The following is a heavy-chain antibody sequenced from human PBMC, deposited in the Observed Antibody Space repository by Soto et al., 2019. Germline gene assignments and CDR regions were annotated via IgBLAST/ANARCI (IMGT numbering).Heavy chain of an antibody. CDR1: GFSLSTYG. CDR3: AKWNGYADY. J-gene: IGHJ4*02. D-gene: IGHD1-1*01. V-gene: IGHV3-23*01. Sequence: EVQLLESGGGLVQPGGSLRLSCAASGFSLSTYGVTWVRQAPGKGLEWVSGFSGGSGTTHYADSVKGRFSITRDNSKNTAHLEMNSLRVEDTAIYYGAKWNGYADYWGQGILVTVSS. CDR2: FSGGSGTT.